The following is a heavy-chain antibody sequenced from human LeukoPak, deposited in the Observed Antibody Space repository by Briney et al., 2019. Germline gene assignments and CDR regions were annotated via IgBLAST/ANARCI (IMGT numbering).Heavy chain of an antibody. CDR2: ISGSGGTT. J-gene: IGHJ4*02. V-gene: IGHV3-23*01. D-gene: IGHD1-26*01. Sequence: GGSLRLSCVASGFTFDDYGMSWVRQAPGKGLEWVSGISGSGGTTYYADPVKGRFTISRDNSKNTLYLQMNSLRGEDTAVYYCAKAVGGVPSYFDYWGQGTLVTVSS. CDR3: AKAVGGVPSYFDY. CDR1: GFTFDDYG.